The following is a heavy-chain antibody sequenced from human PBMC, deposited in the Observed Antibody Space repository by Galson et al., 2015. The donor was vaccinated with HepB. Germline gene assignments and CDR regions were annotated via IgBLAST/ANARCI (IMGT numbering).Heavy chain of an antibody. CDR1: GFTFDSYA. V-gene: IGHV3-23*01. Sequence: SLRLSCAASGFTFDSYAMNWVRQVPGKGLEWVSGISGKSGTTFYANSVKGRFTISRDNLKSTLYLRMNSLRAEDTALYYCAKDRYSSSSGLGVVADSWGQGTLVTVSS. D-gene: IGHD6-6*01. J-gene: IGHJ5*01. CDR3: AKDRYSSSSGLGVVADS. CDR2: ISGKSGTT.